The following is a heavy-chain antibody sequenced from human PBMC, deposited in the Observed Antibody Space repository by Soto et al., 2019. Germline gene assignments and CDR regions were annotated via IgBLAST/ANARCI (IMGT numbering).Heavy chain of an antibody. CDR3: ARDQLGYYDSSGYSPFDY. CDR1: GFTFGAFG. V-gene: IGHV3-30*03. J-gene: IGHJ4*02. D-gene: IGHD3-22*01. CDR2: ISYDGSDK. Sequence: QVQLVESGGGVVQPGTSLRLSCAASGFTFGAFGMHWVRQAPGKGLEWLAVISYDGSDKSYEDSVKGRFTISRDNSENTLYLQMRSLRAEDTAVYYCARDQLGYYDSSGYSPFDYWGQGTLVTVSS.